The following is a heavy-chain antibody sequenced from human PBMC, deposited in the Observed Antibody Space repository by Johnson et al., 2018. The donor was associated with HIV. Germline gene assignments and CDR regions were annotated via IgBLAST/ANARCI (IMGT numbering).Heavy chain of an antibody. V-gene: IGHV3-7*01. D-gene: IGHD2-21*01. Sequence: VQLVESGGGLVQPGGSLRLSCAASGFSFSSYWMSWVRQAPGKGLEWVANIKQDGSEKYYVDSVKGRFTISRDNAKNTLYLQMNSLRAEDTAVYYCTRGRHSLDAFDVWGQGTVVIVSS. CDR1: GFSFSSYW. CDR2: IKQDGSEK. CDR3: TRGRHSLDAFDV. J-gene: IGHJ3*01.